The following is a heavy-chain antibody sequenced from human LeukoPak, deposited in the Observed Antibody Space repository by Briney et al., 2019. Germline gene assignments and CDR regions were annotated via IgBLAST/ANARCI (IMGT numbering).Heavy chain of an antibody. J-gene: IGHJ4*02. CDR1: GASIYSSNHF. CDR3: AYTVSYDLFEF. Sequence: PETPSLPCTVSGASIYSSNHFWGSIRQPPGKALEWIGSIFDNGIIYYGHSLKGRVTSSVDTSMNQFFMNLKSLTAADTAVYYCAYTVSYDLFEFWGQGTLVTVSS. V-gene: IGHV4-39*05. CDR2: IFDNGII. D-gene: IGHD3-10*01.